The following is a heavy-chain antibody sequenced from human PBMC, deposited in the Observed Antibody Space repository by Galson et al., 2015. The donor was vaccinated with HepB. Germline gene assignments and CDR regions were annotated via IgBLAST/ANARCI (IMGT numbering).Heavy chain of an antibody. CDR1: GFDFSRSG. D-gene: IGHD4-23*01. V-gene: IGHV3-30*18. CDR3: AKDPGRAVITSSKWFDP. Sequence: SLRLSCAASGFDFSRSGMHWVRQAPGKGLEWVAVISYDGDNKEYAESVKGRFTISRDNFKNKLYLEMNNLRKADTAMYYCAKDPGRAVITSSKWFDPWGQGALVTVSS. CDR2: ISYDGDNK. J-gene: IGHJ5*02.